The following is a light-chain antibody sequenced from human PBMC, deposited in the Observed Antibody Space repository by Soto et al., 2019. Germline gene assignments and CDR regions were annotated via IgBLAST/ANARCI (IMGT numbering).Light chain of an antibody. J-gene: IGKJ4*01. CDR3: QQYVSSPLT. CDR1: QSVSSSS. V-gene: IGKV3-20*01. CDR2: DTS. Sequence: EIVLTQSPGTLSLSPGERATLSCRASQSVSSSSLAWYQQKPGQAPRLLIYDTSSTATGIPDRFSGSGSGTDFTLTISRLEPEDVAVYYCQQYVSSPLTFGGGTKVEIK.